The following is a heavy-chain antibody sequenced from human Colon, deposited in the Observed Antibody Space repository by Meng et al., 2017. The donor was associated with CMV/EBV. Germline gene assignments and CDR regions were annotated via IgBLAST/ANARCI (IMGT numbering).Heavy chain of an antibody. D-gene: IGHD2-2*01. CDR1: GYKFTDYY. CDR3: ARVKCGTTSCAQGQGLDT. CDR2: INPNGGGT. J-gene: IGHJ5*02. V-gene: IGHV1-2*02. Sequence: GGSLRLSCKASGYKFTDYYLHWVRQAPGQGLEWLGWINPNGGGTDYAQKSQDRVTLTWDTSVNTANLEVRRLTLDDTAVYFCARVKCGTTSCAQGQGLDTWGQGTLVTVSS.